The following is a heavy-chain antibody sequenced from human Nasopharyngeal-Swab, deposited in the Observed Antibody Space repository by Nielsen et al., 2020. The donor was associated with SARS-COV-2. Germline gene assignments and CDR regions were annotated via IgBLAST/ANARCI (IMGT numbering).Heavy chain of an antibody. CDR2: ISSSSVYI. J-gene: IGHJ6*02. CDR3: ARDGLDYDFWSAYFMDV. V-gene: IGHV3-21*01. CDR1: GFTFNNYN. Sequence: GGSLRLSCAASGFTFNNYNFNWVRQAPGKGLEWVSSISSSSVYIYYADSVKVRFTISRDNAKNSLYLQMNSLRAEDTAVYYCARDGLDYDFWSAYFMDVWGQGTTVTVSS. D-gene: IGHD3-3*01.